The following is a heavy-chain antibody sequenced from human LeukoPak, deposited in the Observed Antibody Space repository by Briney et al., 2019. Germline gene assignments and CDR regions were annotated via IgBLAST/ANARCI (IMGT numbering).Heavy chain of an antibody. CDR2: INAGNGNT. CDR3: ATISRGYSYGHDAFDI. Sequence: GASVKVSCKASGYTFTSYAMPWVRQAPGQRLEWMGWINAGNGNTKYSQKFQGRVTITRDTSASTAYMELSSLRSEDTAVYYCATISRGYSYGHDAFDIWGQGTMVTVSS. J-gene: IGHJ3*02. D-gene: IGHD5-18*01. V-gene: IGHV1-3*01. CDR1: GYTFTSYA.